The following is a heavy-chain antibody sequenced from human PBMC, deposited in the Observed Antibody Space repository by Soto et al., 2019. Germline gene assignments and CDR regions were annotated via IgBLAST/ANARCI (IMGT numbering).Heavy chain of an antibody. J-gene: IGHJ4*02. CDR1: GFPFMNYA. CDR3: WKGGVRDSSISLFLFER. V-gene: IGHV3-23*01. D-gene: IGHD3-10*01. CDR2: ISGSGGRT. Sequence: EVQLLDSGGGSAQPGGSLRLSCAASGFPFMNYAMHWVRQAPGKGLEWVSAISGSGGRTYYGDSVKGRFTISRDNSHHTLYLDMNRPAAEETALYFCWKGGVRDSSISLFLFERWGQGTLVTVSS.